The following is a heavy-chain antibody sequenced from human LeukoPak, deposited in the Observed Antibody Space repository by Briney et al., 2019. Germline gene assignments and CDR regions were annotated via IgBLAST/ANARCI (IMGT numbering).Heavy chain of an antibody. Sequence: SETLSLTCTVSGGSISSYYWSWIRQPPGKGLEWIGYIYYSGRTNYNPSLKSRVTISVDTSKNQFSLKLSSVTAADTAVYYCARLKTYYGSGSKIKGFDYWGQGTLVTVSS. CDR1: GGSISSYY. V-gene: IGHV4-59*12. CDR3: ARLKTYYGSGSKIKGFDY. D-gene: IGHD3-10*01. CDR2: IYYSGRT. J-gene: IGHJ4*02.